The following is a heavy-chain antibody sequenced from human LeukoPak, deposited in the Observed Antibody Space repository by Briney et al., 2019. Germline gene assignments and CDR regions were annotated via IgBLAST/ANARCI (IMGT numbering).Heavy chain of an antibody. Sequence: SVKVSCKASGGTFSSYAISWVRQAPGQGLEWMGGIIPIFGTANYAQKFQGRVTNTTDESTSTAYMELSSLRSEDTAVYYCARALESIAAPFDYWGQGTLVTVSS. CDR1: GGTFSSYA. D-gene: IGHD6-6*01. V-gene: IGHV1-69*05. CDR2: IIPIFGTA. CDR3: ARALESIAAPFDY. J-gene: IGHJ4*02.